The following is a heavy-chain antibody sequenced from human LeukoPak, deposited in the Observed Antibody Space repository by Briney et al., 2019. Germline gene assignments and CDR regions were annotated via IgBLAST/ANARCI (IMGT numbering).Heavy chain of an antibody. CDR1: GGTFSSYA. CDR3: ASFGHLGYCSSTSCYTDY. Sequence: ASVKVSCKASGGTFSSYAISWVRQAPGQGLEWMGGIIPIFGTANYAQKFQGRVTITADESTSTAYMELSSLRSEDTAVYYCASFGHLGYCSSTSCYTDYWGQGTLVTVSS. J-gene: IGHJ4*02. V-gene: IGHV1-69*13. CDR2: IIPIFGTA. D-gene: IGHD2-2*02.